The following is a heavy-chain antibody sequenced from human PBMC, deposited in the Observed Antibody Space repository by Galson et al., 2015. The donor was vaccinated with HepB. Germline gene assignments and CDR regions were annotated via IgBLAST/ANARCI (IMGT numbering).Heavy chain of an antibody. Sequence: SLRLPCAASGFTFSSYAMHWVRQAPGKGLEWVAVLSYDGSNKYYADSVKGRFTISRDNSKNTLYLQMNSLRVEDTAVYYCARDPDLWDTSGYLRGQSDYWGQGTLVTVSS. D-gene: IGHD3-22*01. CDR2: LSYDGSNK. V-gene: IGHV3-30*04. J-gene: IGHJ4*02. CDR1: GFTFSSYA. CDR3: ARDPDLWDTSGYLRGQSDY.